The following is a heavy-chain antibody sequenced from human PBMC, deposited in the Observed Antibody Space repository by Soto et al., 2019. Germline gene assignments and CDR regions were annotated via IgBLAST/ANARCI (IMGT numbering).Heavy chain of an antibody. Sequence: PGGSLRLSCAASGFSFSSYAMHWVRQAPGKGLEWISYINGASTTTFYADSVKGRFTVSRDNAENSVYLQMTSLRHEDTAVYYCARDLSHWGQGTLVTVS. V-gene: IGHV3-48*02. CDR3: ARDLSH. J-gene: IGHJ4*02. CDR2: INGASTTT. CDR1: GFSFSSYA.